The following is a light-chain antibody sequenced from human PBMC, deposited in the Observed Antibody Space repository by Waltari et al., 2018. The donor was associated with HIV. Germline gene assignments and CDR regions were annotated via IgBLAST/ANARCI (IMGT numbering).Light chain of an antibody. J-gene: IGKJ2*01. CDR1: QGISNY. Sequence: DIQLAQSPSSLSASIGDRITITCQASQGISNYLNWYQHKPGKAPKLLIYDASNLQTGVPSRFSGSGSGTDFTFTITSLQPEDFATYYCQQFNHLPFTFGQGTKLEIK. CDR2: DAS. V-gene: IGKV1-33*01. CDR3: QQFNHLPFT.